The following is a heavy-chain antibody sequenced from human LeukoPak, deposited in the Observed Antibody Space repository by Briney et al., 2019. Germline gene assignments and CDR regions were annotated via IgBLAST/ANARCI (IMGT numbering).Heavy chain of an antibody. Sequence: GGSLRLSCVSSGFTFSNYWMKWVGQAPGKGLEWVASINEDGSGKFSVGSVKDRITISRDNTRNSLDLQINSLTVEDTAIYCCARDDGDVWGTGTTVTVSS. CDR2: INEDGSGK. V-gene: IGHV3-7*01. J-gene: IGHJ6*04. CDR3: ARDDGDV. CDR1: GFTFSNYW.